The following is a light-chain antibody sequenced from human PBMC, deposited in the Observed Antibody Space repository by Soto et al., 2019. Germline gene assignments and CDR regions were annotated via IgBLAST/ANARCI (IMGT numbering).Light chain of an antibody. J-gene: IGLJ1*01. CDR1: SSDVGGYNY. Sequence: QSALTHPASVSGSPGQSITISCTGTSSDVGGYNYVSWYQQHPGKAPKLMIYEVSNRPSGVSNRFSGPKSGNTASLTISGLQAEDEADYYCSSYTSSSNYVFGTGTKVTAL. V-gene: IGLV2-14*01. CDR2: EVS. CDR3: SSYTSSSNYV.